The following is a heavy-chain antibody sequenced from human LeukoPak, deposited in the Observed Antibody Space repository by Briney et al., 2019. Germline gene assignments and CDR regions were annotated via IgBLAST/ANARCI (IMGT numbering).Heavy chain of an antibody. CDR2: INHSGST. V-gene: IGHV4-34*01. D-gene: IGHD3-22*01. J-gene: IGHJ4*02. CDR1: GGSFSGYY. CDR3: ARPQNYYDSSGALGY. Sequence: SETLSLTCAVYGGSFSGYYWSWIRQPPGKGLEWIGEINHSGSTNYNPSLKSRVTISVDTSKNQFSLKLSSVTAADTAVYYCARPQNYYDSSGALGYWGQGTLVTVSS.